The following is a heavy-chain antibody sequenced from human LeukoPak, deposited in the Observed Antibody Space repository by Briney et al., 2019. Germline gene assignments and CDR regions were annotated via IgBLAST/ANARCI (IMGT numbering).Heavy chain of an antibody. Sequence: PSETLSLTRTVSGYSISSGYYWGWIRQPPGKGLEWIGSIYHSGSTYYNPSLKSRVTISVDTSKNQFSLKLSSVTAADTAVYYCARDSRALWYFDYWGQGTLVTVSS. CDR2: IYHSGST. CDR1: GYSISSGYY. V-gene: IGHV4-38-2*02. CDR3: ARDSRALWYFDY. J-gene: IGHJ4*02. D-gene: IGHD1-26*01.